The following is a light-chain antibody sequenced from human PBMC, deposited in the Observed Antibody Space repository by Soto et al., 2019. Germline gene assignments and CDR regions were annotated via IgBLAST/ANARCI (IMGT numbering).Light chain of an antibody. Sequence: QSVLTQPPSVSGAPGQRVTISCTGSSSNIGAGHDVHWYQHLPGTAPKLLIYGNSNRPSGVPDRFSGSKSGTSASLAITGLQAEDEADYYCSSYTSSSTVIFGGGTQLTVL. CDR2: GNS. CDR1: SSNIGAGHD. V-gene: IGLV1-40*01. J-gene: IGLJ2*01. CDR3: SSYTSSSTVI.